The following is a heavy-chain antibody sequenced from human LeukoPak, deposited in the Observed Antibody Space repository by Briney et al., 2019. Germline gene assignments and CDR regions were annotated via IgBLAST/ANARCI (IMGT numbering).Heavy chain of an antibody. CDR1: GFTFSSYS. CDR2: ISSSSSTI. D-gene: IGHD1-26*01. Sequence: PGGSLRLSCAASGFTFSSYSMNWVRQAPGKGLEWVSYISSSSSTIYYADSVKGRFTISRDNSKNTLYLQMNSLRAEDTAVYYCARNVGVWELNWGQGTLVTVSS. CDR3: ARNVGVWELN. V-gene: IGHV3-48*01. J-gene: IGHJ4*02.